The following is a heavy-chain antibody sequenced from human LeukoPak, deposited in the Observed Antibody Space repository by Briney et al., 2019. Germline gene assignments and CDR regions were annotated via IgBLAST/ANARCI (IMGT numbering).Heavy chain of an antibody. D-gene: IGHD6-6*01. J-gene: IGHJ5*02. CDR1: GYSFTSYG. Sequence: GASVKVSCKASGYSFTSYGISWVRQAPGQGLEWMGWISAYNGNTNYAQKHQGRVTMTTDTSTSTSYMELRCLRSDDTAVYYCARGGPGSSHNWFDPRGQGTLVTVTS. CDR3: ARGGPGSSHNWFDP. CDR2: ISAYNGNT. V-gene: IGHV1-18*01.